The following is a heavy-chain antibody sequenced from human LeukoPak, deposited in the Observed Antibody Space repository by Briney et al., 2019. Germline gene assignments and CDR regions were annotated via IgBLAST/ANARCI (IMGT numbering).Heavy chain of an antibody. J-gene: IGHJ4*02. Sequence: GGSLRLSCAASGITFSDAWMSWVRQAPGKGLERVGRIKSKTEGETTDYAGPVKGRFTISRDDSKNTLYLQMNSLRAEDTAVYYCARDIIAAAGGFVDYWGQGTLVTVSS. V-gene: IGHV3-15*01. CDR2: IKSKTEGETT. CDR3: ARDIIAAAGGFVDY. D-gene: IGHD6-13*01. CDR1: GITFSDAW.